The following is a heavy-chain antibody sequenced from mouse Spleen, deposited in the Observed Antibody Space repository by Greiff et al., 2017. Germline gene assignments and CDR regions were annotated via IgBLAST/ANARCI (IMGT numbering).Heavy chain of an antibody. CDR1: GFTFSDYG. D-gene: IGHD1-1*01. CDR3: ARYWNYGAMDY. J-gene: IGHJ4*01. CDR2: ISSGSSTI. Sequence: EVKLMESGGGLVKPGGSLKLSCAASGFTFSDYGMHWVRQAPEKGLEWVAYISSGSSTIYYADTVKGRFTISRDNAKNTLFLQMTSLRSEDTAMYYCARYWNYGAMDYWGQGTSVTVSS. V-gene: IGHV5-17*01.